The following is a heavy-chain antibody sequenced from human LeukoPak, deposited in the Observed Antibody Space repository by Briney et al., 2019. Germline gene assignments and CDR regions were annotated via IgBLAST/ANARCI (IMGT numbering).Heavy chain of an antibody. Sequence: SETLSLTCAVSGGPFSGYFWSWIRQSSGKGLEWIGEIHNSGTTNYNPSLNSRVTISEDTSKNQFYLNLSSVTAADTAVYYCAREGESYYASGSPDYWGQGTLVTVSS. CDR1: GGPFSGYF. V-gene: IGHV4-34*01. CDR2: IHNSGTT. D-gene: IGHD3-10*01. J-gene: IGHJ4*02. CDR3: AREGESYYASGSPDY.